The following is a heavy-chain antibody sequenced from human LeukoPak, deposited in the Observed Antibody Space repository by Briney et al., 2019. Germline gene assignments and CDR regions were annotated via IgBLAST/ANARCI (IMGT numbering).Heavy chain of an antibody. CDR1: GFTFSTYG. V-gene: IGHV3-33*01. CDR2: IWFDGSNQ. CDR3: ARDRGSGDSFDL. J-gene: IGHJ3*01. Sequence: GGSLRLSCAASGFTFSTYGMQWVRQAPGKGLEWVAVIWFDGSNQYYVDSVRGRFSTSRDNSKNTLYLQMNTLRAEDTGVYYCARDRGSGDSFDLWGQGAMVTVSS. D-gene: IGHD6-19*01.